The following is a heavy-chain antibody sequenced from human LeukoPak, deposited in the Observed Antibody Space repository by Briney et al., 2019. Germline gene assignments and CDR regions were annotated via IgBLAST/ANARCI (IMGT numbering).Heavy chain of an antibody. Sequence: SQTLSLTCAISGDSVSSNSAAWNWIRQSPSRGLGWLGRTYYRSKWYNDYAVSVKSRITINPDTSKNQFSLQLNSVTPEDTAVYYCARSYCSSTSCHLLNWGQGTLVTVSS. CDR1: GDSVSSNSAA. CDR3: ARSYCSSTSCHLLN. J-gene: IGHJ4*02. V-gene: IGHV6-1*01. D-gene: IGHD2-2*01. CDR2: TYYRSKWYN.